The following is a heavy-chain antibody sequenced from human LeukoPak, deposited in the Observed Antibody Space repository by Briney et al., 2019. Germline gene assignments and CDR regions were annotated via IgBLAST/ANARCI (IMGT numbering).Heavy chain of an antibody. CDR1: GFTFSSYS. CDR3: ARTIVVVPAAYYGMDA. J-gene: IGHJ6*02. CDR2: ISSSSSTI. D-gene: IGHD2-2*01. Sequence: HAGGSLRLSCAASGFTFSSYSMNWVRKAPGKGLEWVSYISSSSSTIYYADSVKGRFTISRDNAKNSLYLQMNSLRAEDTAVYYCARTIVVVPAAYYGMDAWGQGTTVTVSS. V-gene: IGHV3-48*04.